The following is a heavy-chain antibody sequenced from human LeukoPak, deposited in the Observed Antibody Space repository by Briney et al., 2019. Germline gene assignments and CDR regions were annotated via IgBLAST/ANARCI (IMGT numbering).Heavy chain of an antibody. D-gene: IGHD3-3*01. CDR2: ISYDGSNK. CDR3: AKHSYDFWSGYYAGTTGYFDY. J-gene: IGHJ4*02. V-gene: IGHV3-30-3*01. CDR1: GFTFSSYA. Sequence: GGSLRLSCAASGFTFSSYAMHWVRQAPGKGLEWVAVISYDGSNKYYADSVKGRITISRDNSKNTLYLQMNSLRAEDTAVYYCAKHSYDFWSGYYAGTTGYFDYWGQGTLVTVSS.